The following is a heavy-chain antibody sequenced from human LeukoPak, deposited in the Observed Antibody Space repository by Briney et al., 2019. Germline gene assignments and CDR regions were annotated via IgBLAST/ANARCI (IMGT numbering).Heavy chain of an antibody. CDR2: IFHSGST. CDR3: ARVVAGTHYFDY. J-gene: IGHJ4*02. CDR1: GYSISSGYY. Sequence: SETLSLTCTVSGYSISSGYYWGWIRQPPGKGLEWIGSIFHSGSTYYNPSLKSRVTISVDTSKNQFSLKLSSVTAADTAVYYCARVVAGTHYFDYWGQGTLVTVS. D-gene: IGHD6-19*01. V-gene: IGHV4-38-2*02.